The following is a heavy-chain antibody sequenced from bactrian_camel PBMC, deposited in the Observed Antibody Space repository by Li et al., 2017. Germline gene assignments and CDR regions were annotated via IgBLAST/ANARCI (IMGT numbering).Heavy chain of an antibody. D-gene: IGHD3*01. J-gene: IGHJ4*01. Sequence: HVQLVESGGGSVQAGGSLKLSCLVPRDTWRRFPNLCLAWFRQTPGQEREGVASIHSDGRTSYKDSVKGRITISQDNIKRTLFLEMNTLKPEDTGIYYCAADRAWGYYCATGSWHPSFWGQGTQVTVS. V-gene: IGHV3S53*01. CDR3: AADRAWGYYCATGSWHPSF. CDR1: RDTWRRFP. CDR2: IHSDGRT.